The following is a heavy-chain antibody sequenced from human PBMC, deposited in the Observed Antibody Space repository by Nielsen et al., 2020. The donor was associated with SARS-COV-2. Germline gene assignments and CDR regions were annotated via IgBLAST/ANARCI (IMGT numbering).Heavy chain of an antibody. V-gene: IGHV3-30*03. Sequence: GESLKISCAASGFTFSSYGMHWVRQAPGKGLEWVAVISYDGSNKYYADSVKGRFTISRDNSKNTLYLQMNSLRAEDTAVYYCARDWRFGEDEYFQHWGQGTLVTVSS. D-gene: IGHD3-10*01. CDR3: ARDWRFGEDEYFQH. CDR1: GFTFSSYG. J-gene: IGHJ1*01. CDR2: ISYDGSNK.